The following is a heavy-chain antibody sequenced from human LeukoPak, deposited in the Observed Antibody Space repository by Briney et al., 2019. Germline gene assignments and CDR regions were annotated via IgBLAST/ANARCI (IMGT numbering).Heavy chain of an antibody. J-gene: IGHJ2*01. Sequence: GGSLGLSCVASGFTFSSYDMHWVRQAKGKGLEWVSTVGTALDTFYPDSVKGRFTVSRENAKNSMYLHMNSLRAGDTAVYYCVRGDSSGWRYWYFDLWGRGTLVTVSS. D-gene: IGHD6-19*01. CDR3: VRGDSSGWRYWYFDL. CDR2: VGTALDT. V-gene: IGHV3-13*01. CDR1: GFTFSSYD.